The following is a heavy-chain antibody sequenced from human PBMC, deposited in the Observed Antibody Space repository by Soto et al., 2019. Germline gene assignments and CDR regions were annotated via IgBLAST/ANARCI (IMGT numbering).Heavy chain of an antibody. CDR2: IYWNDDK. CDR1: GFSLSTSGVG. V-gene: IGHV2-5*01. D-gene: IGHD2-21*02. Sequence: SGPTLVNPTQTLTLTCIFSGFSLSTSGVGVGWIRQPPGKALEWLALIYWNDDKRYSPSLKSRLTITKDTSKNQVVLTMTNMDPEDTATYYRAHSEGCDPVQGVDVWGQGTTVTVSS. J-gene: IGHJ6*02. CDR3: AHSEGCDPVQGVDV.